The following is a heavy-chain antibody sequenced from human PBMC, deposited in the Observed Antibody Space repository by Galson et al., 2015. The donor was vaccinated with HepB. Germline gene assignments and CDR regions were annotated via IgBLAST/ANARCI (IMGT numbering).Heavy chain of an antibody. CDR1: GYTFGTYT. V-gene: IGHV1-18*01. CDR3: ARGGMGSIGGPTFDL. J-gene: IGHJ4*02. D-gene: IGHD3-16*01. CDR2: ISGYNGHI. Sequence: SVKVSCKASGYTFGTYTLNWVRQAPGQGLEWMGRISGYNGHINYPQTFQGRVTMTTDTSTRIGYLELRSLTSDDTAMYYCARGGMGSIGGPTFDLWGQGTLVTVSS.